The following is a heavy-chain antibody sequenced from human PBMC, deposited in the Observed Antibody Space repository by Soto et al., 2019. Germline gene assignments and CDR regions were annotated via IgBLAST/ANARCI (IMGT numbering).Heavy chain of an antibody. Sequence: GGSLRLSCAASGFTVSNHFMNWVRQAPGKGLEWVSVIYSGGSTYYADSVRGRFTISRDTTKNMLYLQMNGLGAEDTAVYYCARSGSYVNGFDYWGQGTLVTVSS. D-gene: IGHD1-26*01. J-gene: IGHJ4*02. CDR2: IYSGGST. CDR1: GFTVSNHF. CDR3: ARSGSYVNGFDY. V-gene: IGHV3-53*01.